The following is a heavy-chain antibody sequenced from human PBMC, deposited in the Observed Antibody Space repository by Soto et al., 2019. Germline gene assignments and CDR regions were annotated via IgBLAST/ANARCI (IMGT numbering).Heavy chain of an antibody. J-gene: IGHJ4*02. Sequence: SETLSPTCTVSGGSISSGGYYWSWIRQHPGKGLEWIGYIYYSGSTYYNPSLKSRVTISVDTSKNQFSLKLSSVTAADTAVYYCARVLGGYDFRFDYWGQGTLVTVSS. V-gene: IGHV4-31*03. CDR3: ARVLGGYDFRFDY. D-gene: IGHD5-12*01. CDR2: IYYSGST. CDR1: GGSISSGGYY.